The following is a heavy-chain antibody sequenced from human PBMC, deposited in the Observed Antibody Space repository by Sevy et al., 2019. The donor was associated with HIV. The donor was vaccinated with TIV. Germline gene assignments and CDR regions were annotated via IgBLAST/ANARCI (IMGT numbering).Heavy chain of an antibody. Sequence: GGSLRLSCAASGFTFSSYWMSWVRQAPGKGLEWVANIKQNGSEKYYVDSVKGRFTISRDKAKNSLYLQMNSLRAEDTAVYYCARDKIRFLEWLGSASDYWGQGTLVTVSS. V-gene: IGHV3-7*03. J-gene: IGHJ4*02. CDR3: ARDKIRFLEWLGSASDY. CDR1: GFTFSSYW. CDR2: IKQNGSEK. D-gene: IGHD3-3*01.